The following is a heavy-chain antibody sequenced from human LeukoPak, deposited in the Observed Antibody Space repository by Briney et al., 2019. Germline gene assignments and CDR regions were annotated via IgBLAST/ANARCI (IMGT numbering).Heavy chain of an antibody. V-gene: IGHV3-21*01. CDR1: GFTFSSYS. Sequence: GGSLRLSCAASGFTFSSYSMNWVRQAPGKGLEWVSSISSSSSYIYYADSVKGRFTISRDNAKNSLYLQMNSLRAEDTAVYYCARDRYYGDPPVDYWGQGTLSPSPQ. J-gene: IGHJ4*02. D-gene: IGHD4-17*01. CDR2: ISSSSSYI. CDR3: ARDRYYGDPPVDY.